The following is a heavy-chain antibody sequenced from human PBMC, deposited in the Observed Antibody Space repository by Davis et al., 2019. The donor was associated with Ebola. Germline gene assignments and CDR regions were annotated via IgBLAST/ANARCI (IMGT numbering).Heavy chain of an antibody. CDR3: ARVRWLQLVYFDY. CDR1: GFSFTTYT. V-gene: IGHV3-48*01. J-gene: IGHJ4*02. D-gene: IGHD5-24*01. CDR2: ISSSSSTI. Sequence: GESLKISCAASGFSFTTYTMNWVRQAPGKGLEWVSYISSSSSTIYYADSVKGRFTISRDNSKNTLYLQMNSLRAEDTAVYYCARVRWLQLVYFDYWGQGTLVTVSS.